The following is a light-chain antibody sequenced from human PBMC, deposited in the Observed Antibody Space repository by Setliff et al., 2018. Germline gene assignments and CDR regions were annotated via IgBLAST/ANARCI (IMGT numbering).Light chain of an antibody. J-gene: IGLJ2*01. CDR3: SSYTTTSTVV. Sequence: QSALTQPASVSGSPGQSITISCTGSSSDIGGYNYVSWYQQHPGKAPKLMIYDVNGRPSGVPNRFSGSKSGNTASLTISGLQAEDEADYYCSSYTTTSTVVIGGGTKVTVL. CDR2: DVN. V-gene: IGLV2-14*01. CDR1: SSDIGGYNY.